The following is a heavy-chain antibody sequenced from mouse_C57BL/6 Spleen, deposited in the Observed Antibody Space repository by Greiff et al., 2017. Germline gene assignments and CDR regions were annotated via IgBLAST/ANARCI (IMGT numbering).Heavy chain of an antibody. CDR3: ARAMDY. Sequence: QVQLQQSGAELVTPGASVKLSCTASGYTFTSYWMQWVKQRPGQGLEWIGEIDPSDSYTHYHPKFKGKATLTVDTSSSTAYMQLSSLTSEDSAVYYCARAMDYWGQGTSVTVSS. CDR2: IDPSDSYT. J-gene: IGHJ4*01. V-gene: IGHV1-50*01. CDR1: GYTFTSYW.